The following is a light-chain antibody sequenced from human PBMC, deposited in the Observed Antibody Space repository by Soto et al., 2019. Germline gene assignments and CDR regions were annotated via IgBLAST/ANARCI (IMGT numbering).Light chain of an antibody. Sequence: EIVLTQSPGTLSLSPGERATLSCRASQSVSSSFLAWFQQKPGQAPRLLIYGASSRATGIPDRFSGSGSGTDFTLTISRLEPEDFAVYYCHQYGGSPRTFGQGTKV. J-gene: IGKJ1*01. CDR2: GAS. V-gene: IGKV3-20*01. CDR1: QSVSSSF. CDR3: HQYGGSPRT.